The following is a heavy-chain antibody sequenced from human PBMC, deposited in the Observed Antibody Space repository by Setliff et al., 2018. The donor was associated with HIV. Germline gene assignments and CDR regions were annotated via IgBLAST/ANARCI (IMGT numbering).Heavy chain of an antibody. Sequence: SETLSLTCTVSGGSISSGSFYWSWIRQPAGKGLEWIGRIYASGSTNYNPSLKSRVTISVDTSKNLFSLKLSSVTAADTAFYYCARDYYYFDNGGYSDQWGQGTLVTVSS. CDR1: GGSISSGSFY. J-gene: IGHJ5*02. D-gene: IGHD3-22*01. CDR3: ARDYYYFDNGGYSDQ. V-gene: IGHV4-61*02. CDR2: IYASGST.